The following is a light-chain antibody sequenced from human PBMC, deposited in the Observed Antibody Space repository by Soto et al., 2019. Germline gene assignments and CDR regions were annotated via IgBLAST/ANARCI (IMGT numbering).Light chain of an antibody. Sequence: QSALTQPPSASGSPGQSVTISCAGTSSDVGSYDHVSWYQQHPGKAPKLMIYDVSKRPSGVPDRFSGSKSGNAASLTVSGLQTEYEADSYCSSFAGSNNVVFGGGTKVTVL. CDR3: SSFAGSNNVV. CDR1: SSDVGSYDH. V-gene: IGLV2-8*01. J-gene: IGLJ3*02. CDR2: DVS.